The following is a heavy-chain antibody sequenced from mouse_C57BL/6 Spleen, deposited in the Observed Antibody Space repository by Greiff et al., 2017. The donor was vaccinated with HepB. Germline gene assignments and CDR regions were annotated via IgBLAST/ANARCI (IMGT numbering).Heavy chain of an antibody. Sequence: VQLQQPGTELVKPGASVKLSCKASGYTFTSYWMHWEKQRPGQGLEWIGNINPSNGGTNYNEKFKSKATLTVDKSSSTAYMQLSSLTSEDSAVYYCARGGYYGSSYWYFDVWGTGTTVTVSS. J-gene: IGHJ1*03. CDR3: ARGGYYGSSYWYFDV. V-gene: IGHV1-53*01. CDR1: GYTFTSYW. CDR2: INPSNGGT. D-gene: IGHD1-1*01.